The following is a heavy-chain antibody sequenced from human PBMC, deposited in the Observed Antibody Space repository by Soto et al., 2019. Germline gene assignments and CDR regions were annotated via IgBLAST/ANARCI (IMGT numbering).Heavy chain of an antibody. D-gene: IGHD2-15*01. Sequence: QVQLVQSGAEVKKPGSSVRVSCTPSGGTCSSYTISWVRQSAGQGLEWMGRIVPITAMTTYAQKFQGRLTITAVTSTTTAYLELSSLTSEESAVDFCSGGVASIVDSWGPGPQVTVSS. CDR1: GGTCSSYT. CDR2: IVPITAMT. V-gene: IGHV1-69*02. CDR3: SGGVASIVDS. J-gene: IGHJ4*02.